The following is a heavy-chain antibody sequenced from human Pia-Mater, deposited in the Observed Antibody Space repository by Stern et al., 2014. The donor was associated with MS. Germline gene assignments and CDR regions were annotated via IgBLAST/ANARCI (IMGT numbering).Heavy chain of an antibody. D-gene: IGHD4-17*01. CDR1: GYSFTANW. V-gene: IGHV5-51*01. J-gene: IGHJ4*02. CDR3: ARDYGDYAFDY. CDR2: IYPGDSDT. Sequence: MQLVQSGAGVKKPGESLKISCKGSGYSFTANWIAWVRQMPGKGLEWMGIIYPGDSDTRYSPSFQGQVTISADNSTSPAYLQWSSLKASDTAMYYCARDYGDYAFDYWGQGTLVTVSS.